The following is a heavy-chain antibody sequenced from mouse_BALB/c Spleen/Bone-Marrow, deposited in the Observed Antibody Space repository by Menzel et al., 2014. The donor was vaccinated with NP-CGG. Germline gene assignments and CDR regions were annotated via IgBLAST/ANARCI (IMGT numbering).Heavy chain of an antibody. J-gene: IGHJ2*01. CDR2: INPSNGRT. CDR1: GYTFTSYW. D-gene: IGHD2-12*01. V-gene: IGHV1S81*02. CDR3: ARWLLYY. Sequence: VQGVESGAELVKPGASVKLSCKASGYTFTSYWMHWVKQRPGQGLEWMGEINPSNGRTNYNEKFKTKATLTVDKSSSTAYMQLSSLTSEDSAVYYCARWLLYYWGQGTTLTVSS.